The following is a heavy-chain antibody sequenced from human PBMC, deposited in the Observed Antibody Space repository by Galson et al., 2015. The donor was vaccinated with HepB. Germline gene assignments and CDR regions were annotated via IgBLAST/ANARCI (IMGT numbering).Heavy chain of an antibody. D-gene: IGHD2-2*01. J-gene: IGHJ5*02. CDR1: GCTFSSYA. CDR2: IIPIRGIA. Sequence: SVKVSCKASGCTFSSYAISWVRQAPGQGLEWMGRIIPIRGIANYAQKFQGRVTITADKSTSTAYMELSSLRSEDTAVYYCARGIEVATAAISGGVWVDHWGQGTLVTVSS. CDR3: ARGIEVATAAISGGVWVDH. V-gene: IGHV1-69*04.